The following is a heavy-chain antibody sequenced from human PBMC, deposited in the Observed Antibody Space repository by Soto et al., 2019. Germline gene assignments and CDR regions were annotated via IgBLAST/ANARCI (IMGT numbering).Heavy chain of an antibody. V-gene: IGHV4-34*01. CDR3: ARVHKIVVVPAAIFYYYRMEV. J-gene: IGHJ6*02. Sequence: SETLSLTCAVYGGSFSGYCWSWIRQPPGKGLEWIGEINHSGSTNYNPSLKSRVTISVDTSKNQFSLKLSSVTAADTAVYYCARVHKIVVVPAAIFYYYRMEVWGQRNTVT. CDR1: GGSFSGYC. D-gene: IGHD2-2*01. CDR2: INHSGST.